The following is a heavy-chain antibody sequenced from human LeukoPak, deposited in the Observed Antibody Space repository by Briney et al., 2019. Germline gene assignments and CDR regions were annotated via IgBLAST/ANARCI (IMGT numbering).Heavy chain of an antibody. J-gene: IGHJ4*02. CDR3: AKDATYYYDSSGYSAIDY. CDR2: ISWNSGSI. CDR1: GFTFDDYA. V-gene: IGHV3-9*01. D-gene: IGHD3-22*01. Sequence: GGSLRLSCAASGFTFDDYAMHWVRQAPGKGLEWVSGISWNSGSIGYADSVKGRFTISRDNAKNSLYLQMNSLRAEDTALYYCAKDATYYYDSSGYSAIDYWGQGTLVTVSS.